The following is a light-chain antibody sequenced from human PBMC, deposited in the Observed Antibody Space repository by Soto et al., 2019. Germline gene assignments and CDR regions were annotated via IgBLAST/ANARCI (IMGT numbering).Light chain of an antibody. V-gene: IGLV2-8*01. CDR3: ISYAGSSNV. CDR2: EVN. J-gene: IGLJ1*01. Sequence: QSVLTQSPSASGSPGQSVAISCTGTSSDVGGYNYVSWYQQHPGKAPKLMIYEVNKRPSGVPDRFSGSKSGNTASLTVSGLQAEDEADYYCISYAGSSNVFGSGTKVNVL. CDR1: SSDVGGYNY.